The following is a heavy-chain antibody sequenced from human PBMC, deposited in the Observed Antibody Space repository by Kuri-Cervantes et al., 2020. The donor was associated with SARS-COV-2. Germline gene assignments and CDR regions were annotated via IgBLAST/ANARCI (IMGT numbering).Heavy chain of an antibody. CDR1: GGSVSSGSYY. Sequence: SETLSLTCTVSGGSVSSGSYYWSWIRQPPGKGLEWIGYIYYSGSTNYNPSLKSRVTMSVDTSKNQFSLKLSSVTAADTAVYYCARQNWSYYFDYWGQGTLVTVSS. D-gene: IGHD1-1*01. CDR2: IYYSGST. CDR3: ARQNWSYYFDY. J-gene: IGHJ4*02. V-gene: IGHV4-61*01.